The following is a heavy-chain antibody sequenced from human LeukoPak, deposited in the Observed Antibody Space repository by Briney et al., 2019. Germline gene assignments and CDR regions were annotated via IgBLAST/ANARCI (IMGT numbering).Heavy chain of an antibody. J-gene: IGHJ4*02. CDR1: GYTFTSYG. Sequence: ASVKVSCEASGYTFTSYGISWVRQAPGQGLEWMGWISAYNGNTNYAQKLQGRVTMTTDTSTSTAYMELRSLRSDDTAVYYCARDGVYYDSSGNFDYWGQGTLVTVSS. D-gene: IGHD3-22*01. V-gene: IGHV1-18*01. CDR2: ISAYNGNT. CDR3: ARDGVYYDSSGNFDY.